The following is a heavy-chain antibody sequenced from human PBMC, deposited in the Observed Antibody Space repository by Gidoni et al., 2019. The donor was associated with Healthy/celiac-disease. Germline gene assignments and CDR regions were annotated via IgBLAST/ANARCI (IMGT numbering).Heavy chain of an antibody. CDR2: IYYSGST. J-gene: IGHJ2*01. D-gene: IGHD5-18*01. CDR1: GGSISSGGYY. Sequence: QVQLQESGPGLVKPLQTLSLTCTVPGGSISSGGYYWRWIRQHPGKGLEWIGYIYYSGSTYYNPSLKSRVTISVDTSKNQFSLKLSSVTAADTAVYYCARAASRGYSYGSQDYWYFDLWGRGTLVTVSS. CDR3: ARAASRGYSYGSQDYWYFDL. V-gene: IGHV4-31*03.